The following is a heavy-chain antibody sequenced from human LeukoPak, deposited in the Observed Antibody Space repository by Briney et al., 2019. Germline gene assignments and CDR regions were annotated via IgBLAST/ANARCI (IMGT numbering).Heavy chain of an antibody. J-gene: IGHJ4*02. D-gene: IGHD6-19*01. Sequence: PSETLSLTCAVYGGSFSGYYWSWIRQPPGKGLEWIGEINHSGSTNYNPSLKSRVTISVGTSKNQFSLKLSSVTAADTAVYYCARYGGSGWANFDYWGQGTLVTVSS. CDR2: INHSGST. CDR1: GGSFSGYY. CDR3: ARYGGSGWANFDY. V-gene: IGHV4-34*01.